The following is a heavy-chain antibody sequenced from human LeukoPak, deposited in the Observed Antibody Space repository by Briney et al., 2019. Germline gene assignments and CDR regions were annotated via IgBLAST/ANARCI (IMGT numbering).Heavy chain of an antibody. V-gene: IGHV3-73*01. D-gene: IGHD3-22*01. CDR2: IRSKANNYAT. CDR3: TGDNFDSSVKFDY. J-gene: IGHJ4*02. CDR1: GVTFSGSA. Sequence: GGSLRLSCVVSGVTFSGSAVHWVRQASGKGLEWVGRIRSKANNYATAYAASVKGRFTISRDDSKNTAYLQMNSLKTEDTAVYYCTGDNFDSSVKFDYWGQGTLVTVSS.